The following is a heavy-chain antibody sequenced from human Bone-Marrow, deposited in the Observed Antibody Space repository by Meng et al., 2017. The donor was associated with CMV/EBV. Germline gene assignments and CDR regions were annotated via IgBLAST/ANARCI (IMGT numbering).Heavy chain of an antibody. V-gene: IGHV2-5*01. J-gene: IGHJ4*02. CDR1: GFSLSTSGVG. CDR3: AHRVGIAVAGNFDY. CDR2: IYWNDDK. D-gene: IGHD6-19*01. Sequence: SGHTLVKPTQTLTLTCTFSGFSLSTSGVGVGWIRQPPGKALEWLALIYWNDDKRYSPSLKSRLTITKDTSKNQVVLTMTNMDPVDTATYYCAHRVGIAVAGNFDYWGQGTLVTVSS.